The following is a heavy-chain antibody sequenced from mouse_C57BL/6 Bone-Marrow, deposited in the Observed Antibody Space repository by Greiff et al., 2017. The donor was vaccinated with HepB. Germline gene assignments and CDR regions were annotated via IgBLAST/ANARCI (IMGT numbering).Heavy chain of an antibody. D-gene: IGHD2-4*01. CDR3: ARGYDYDATFYWYFDV. J-gene: IGHJ1*03. V-gene: IGHV1-18*01. CDR1: GYTFTDYN. Sequence: EVQLQQSGPELVKPGASVKIPCKASGYTFTDYNMDWVKQSHGKSLEWIGDINPNNGGTIYNQKFKGKATLTVDKSYRTAYMELRSLTSEDTAVYYCARGYDYDATFYWYFDVWGTGTTVTVSS. CDR2: INPNNGGT.